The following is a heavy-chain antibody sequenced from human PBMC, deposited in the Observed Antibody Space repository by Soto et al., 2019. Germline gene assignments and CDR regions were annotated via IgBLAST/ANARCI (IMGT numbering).Heavy chain of an antibody. D-gene: IGHD3-22*01. V-gene: IGHV5-51*01. CDR1: GYTFTSHW. J-gene: IGHJ6*02. CDR2: IYPEDSDT. Sequence: GESLKISCKVSGYTFTSHWIGWVRQMPGKGLELMGFIYPEDSDTRYSPSFQGQVTISADKSINTAYLQWSSLKASDTAMYYCARHRGYYDSSGSQRYMDGWGQGTKVTVSS. CDR3: ARHRGYYDSSGSQRYMDG.